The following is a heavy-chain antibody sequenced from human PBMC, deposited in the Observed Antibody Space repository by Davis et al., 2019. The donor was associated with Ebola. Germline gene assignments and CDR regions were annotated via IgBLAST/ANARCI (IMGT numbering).Heavy chain of an antibody. V-gene: IGHV5-51*01. CDR1: GYSFTSYW. J-gene: IGHJ3*02. Sequence: GESLKISCKGSGYSFTSYWIGWVRQMPGKGLEWMGIIYPGDSDTRYSPSFQGQVTISADKSISTAYLQWSSLKASDTAMYYCARLVGAKRITMIVVANAFDIWGQGTMVTVSS. D-gene: IGHD3-22*01. CDR3: ARLVGAKRITMIVVANAFDI. CDR2: IYPGDSDT.